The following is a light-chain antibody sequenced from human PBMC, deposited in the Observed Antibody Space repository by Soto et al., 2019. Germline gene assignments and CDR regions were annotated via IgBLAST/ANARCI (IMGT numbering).Light chain of an antibody. CDR3: QQYNSYSPIT. CDR2: DAS. J-gene: IGKJ5*01. V-gene: IGKV1-5*01. Sequence: DIQMTQSPSTLSASVGDRVTITCRASQSISSWLAWYQQKPGKAPKLLIYDASSLESGVPSRFSGSGSATEFTLTISSLQPDDFATYYCQQYNSYSPITFGQGTRLEIK. CDR1: QSISSW.